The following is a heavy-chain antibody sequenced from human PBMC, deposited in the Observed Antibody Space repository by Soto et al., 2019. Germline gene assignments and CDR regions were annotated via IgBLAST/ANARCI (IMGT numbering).Heavy chain of an antibody. J-gene: IGHJ6*03. CDR1: GFTFSSYA. V-gene: IGHV3-23*01. CDR2: ISGSGGST. D-gene: IGHD6-13*01. CDR3: AKKGGSSSWYGYYYYYMDV. Sequence: EVQLLESGGGLVQPGGSLRLSCAASGFTFSSYAMSWVRQAPGKGLEWVSAISGSGGSTYYADSVKGRFTISRDNSKNTLYRQMNRLRAEDTAVYYCAKKGGSSSWYGYYYYYMDVWGKGTTVTVSS.